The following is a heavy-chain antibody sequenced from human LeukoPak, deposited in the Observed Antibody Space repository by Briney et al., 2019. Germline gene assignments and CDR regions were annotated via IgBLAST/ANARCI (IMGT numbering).Heavy chain of an antibody. Sequence: ASVKVSCKASGASFSNYYIHWVREAPGQGLEWVGLIYPGGGWTNYAQKFQGRVTMTTDTSTSTVYMELSSLRSEDTAVYYCARDMPHNCFDPWGQGTLVIVSP. CDR3: ARDMPHNCFDP. J-gene: IGHJ5*02. V-gene: IGHV1-46*01. CDR2: IYPGGGWT. D-gene: IGHD2-2*01. CDR1: GASFSNYY.